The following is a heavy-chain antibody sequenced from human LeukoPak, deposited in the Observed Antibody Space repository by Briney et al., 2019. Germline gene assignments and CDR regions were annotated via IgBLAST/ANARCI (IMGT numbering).Heavy chain of an antibody. D-gene: IGHD5/OR15-5a*01. CDR3: ARDLLLYDTEYFQH. CDR1: GFTFSSYA. V-gene: IGHV3-30*04. Sequence: PGRSLRLSCAASGFTFSSYAMHWVRQAPGKGLEWVAVISYDGSNKYYADSVKGRFTISRDNSKNTLYLQMNSLRAEDTAVYYCARDLLLYDTEYFQHWGQGTLVTVFS. J-gene: IGHJ1*01. CDR2: ISYDGSNK.